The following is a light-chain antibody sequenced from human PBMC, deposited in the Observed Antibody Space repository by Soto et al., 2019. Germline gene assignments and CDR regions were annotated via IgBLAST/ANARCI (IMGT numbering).Light chain of an antibody. CDR1: QSFTSNY. CDR2: GVS. CDR3: RQCGGSVWT. V-gene: IGKV3-20*01. Sequence: EIVLTQSPDTLSLSPGERATLSCRASQSFTSNYLAWYQQRPGQAPRLLVYGVSSRATGIPYRFSGSGFGTDFLLTISRLAPEDFAVYFCRQCGGSVWTFGQGTKVQIK. J-gene: IGKJ1*01.